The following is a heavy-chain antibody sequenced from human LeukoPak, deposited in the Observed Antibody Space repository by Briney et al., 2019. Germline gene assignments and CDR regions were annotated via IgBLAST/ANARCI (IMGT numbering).Heavy chain of an antibody. Sequence: GGSLRLSCAASAFSFSTYTMSWVRQAPGKGLEWVSLLGGRTGNTYYADSMKGRFTIARDNSKNTLYLQMNSLGAEDTAVYYCAAHASGNSFWDYWGQGSLVTVSS. CDR3: AAHASGNSFWDY. D-gene: IGHD4-23*01. J-gene: IGHJ4*02. CDR2: LGGRTGNT. V-gene: IGHV3-23*01. CDR1: AFSFSTYT.